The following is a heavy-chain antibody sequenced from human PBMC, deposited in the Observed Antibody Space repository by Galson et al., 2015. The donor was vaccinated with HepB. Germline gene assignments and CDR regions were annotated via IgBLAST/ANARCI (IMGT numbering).Heavy chain of an antibody. CDR3: ARDTATINFHY. CDR1: GYSFITYA. J-gene: IGHJ4*02. CDR2: INTNTGKP. Sequence: SVKVSCKASGYSFITYAINWVRQAPGQGPEWMGWINTNTGKPTYAPDFTGRFVFSLDTSVSTSYMQINDLRPEDTAVYYCARDTATINFHYWGQGTLVIASS. D-gene: IGHD5-12*01. V-gene: IGHV7-4-1*02.